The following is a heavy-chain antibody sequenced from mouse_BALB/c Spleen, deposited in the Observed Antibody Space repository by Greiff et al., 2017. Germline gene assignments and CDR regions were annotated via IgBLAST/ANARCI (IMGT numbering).Heavy chain of an antibody. CDR1: GFTFSDYY. J-gene: IGHJ3*01. CDR3: ARDSDGSSYEIAY. D-gene: IGHD1-1*01. Sequence: DVHLVESGGGLVKPGGSLKLSCAASGFTFSDYYMYWVRQTPEKRLEWVATISDGGSYTYYPDSVKGRFTISRDNAKYNLYLQMSSLKSEDTAMYYCARDSDGSSYEIAYWGQGTLVTVSA. V-gene: IGHV5-4*02. CDR2: ISDGGSYT.